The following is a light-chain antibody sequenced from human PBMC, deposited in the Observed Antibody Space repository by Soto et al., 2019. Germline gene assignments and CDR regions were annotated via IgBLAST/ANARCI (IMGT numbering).Light chain of an antibody. CDR3: CSYTTSNTRQIV. CDR2: DVS. Sequence: QSVLTQPASVSGSPGQSITIPCTGTSSDVGGYNYVSWYQQHPGKAPKFMIYDVSNRPSGVSNRFSGSKSGNTASLTISGLQAEDEADYYCCSYTTSNTRQIVFGTGTKVTVL. CDR1: SSDVGGYNY. J-gene: IGLJ1*01. V-gene: IGLV2-14*01.